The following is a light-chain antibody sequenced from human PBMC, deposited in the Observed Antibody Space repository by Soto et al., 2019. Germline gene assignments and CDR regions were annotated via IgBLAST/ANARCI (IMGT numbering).Light chain of an antibody. Sequence: LLTQSPATLSLSPRETATLSCRASQSVGTYLAWYQQKPGQAPGLLIYGASNRATGIPARFSGSGSGTDFTLTISSLEHEDFALYYCQQRDKWPITFGQGTRLEIK. V-gene: IGKV3-11*01. J-gene: IGKJ5*01. CDR2: GAS. CDR1: QSVGTY. CDR3: QQRDKWPIT.